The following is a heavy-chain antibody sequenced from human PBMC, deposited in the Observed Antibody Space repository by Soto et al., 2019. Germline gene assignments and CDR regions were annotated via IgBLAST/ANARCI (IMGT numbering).Heavy chain of an antibody. CDR2: IYWDDDK. J-gene: IGHJ4*02. D-gene: IGHD5-12*01. CDR3: AHTEWLAGRLEFDY. Sequence: QITLKESGPTLLRPTQTLTLTCTFSGFSLNTSGVGVGWIRQPPGRALEWLALIYWDDDKRYSPSLKNRLTITKDTSKNQVLLTLTNMDPVDAGTYYCAHTEWLAGRLEFDYWGQGALVTVST. CDR1: GFSLNTSGVG. V-gene: IGHV2-5*02.